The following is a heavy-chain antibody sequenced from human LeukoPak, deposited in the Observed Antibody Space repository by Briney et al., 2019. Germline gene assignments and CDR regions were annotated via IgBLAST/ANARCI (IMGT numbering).Heavy chain of an antibody. J-gene: IGHJ4*02. V-gene: IGHV4-34*01. CDR3: ARGRYSASYYGVRFDY. Sequence: PSETLSLTCAVYGGSFSGYYWSWIRQPPGRGLEWIGEINHSGSTNYNPSLKSRVTISVDTSKNQFSLKLSSVTAADTAVYYCARGRYSASYYGVRFDYWGQGTLVTVSS. D-gene: IGHD1-26*01. CDR2: INHSGST. CDR1: GGSFSGYY.